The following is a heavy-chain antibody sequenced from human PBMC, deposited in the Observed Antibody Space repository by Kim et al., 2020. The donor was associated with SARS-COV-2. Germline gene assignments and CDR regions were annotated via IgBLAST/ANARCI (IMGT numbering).Heavy chain of an antibody. Sequence: GGSLRLSCAASGFTFSSYAMSWVRQAPGKGLEWVSAISGSGGSTYYADSVKGRFTISRDNSKNTLYLQMNSLRADDTAVYYCAKDPLLGYYDFWSGSRGMDVWGQGTTVTVSS. J-gene: IGHJ6*02. V-gene: IGHV3-23*01. CDR2: ISGSGGST. D-gene: IGHD3-3*01. CDR3: AKDPLLGYYDFWSGSRGMDV. CDR1: GFTFSSYA.